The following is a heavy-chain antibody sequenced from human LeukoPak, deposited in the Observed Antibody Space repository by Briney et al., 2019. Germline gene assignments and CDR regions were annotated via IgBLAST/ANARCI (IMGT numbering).Heavy chain of an antibody. D-gene: IGHD7-27*01. J-gene: IGHJ2*01. CDR1: GYTFTGYY. CDR3: ARFGSNWGFGYFDL. V-gene: IGHV1-2*02. Sequence: ASVTVSCKASGYTFTGYYMHWVRQAPGQGLEWMGWINPNSGGTNYAQKFQGRVTMTRDTSISTAYMELSRLRSDDTAVYYCARFGSNWGFGYFDLWGRGTLVTVSS. CDR2: INPNSGGT.